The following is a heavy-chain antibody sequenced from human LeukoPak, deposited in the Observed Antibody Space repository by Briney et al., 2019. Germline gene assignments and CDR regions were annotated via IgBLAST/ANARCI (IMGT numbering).Heavy chain of an antibody. J-gene: IGHJ4*02. D-gene: IGHD4-17*01. CDR3: ARKAHRLYGTPFDY. CDR1: GGSFSGYY. V-gene: IGHV4-34*01. Sequence: SETLTLTCAVYGGSFSGYYWSWIRQPPGKGLEWIGEINHSGSTNYNPSLKSRVTISVDTSKNQFSLKLSSVTAADTAVYYCARKAHRLYGTPFDYWGQGTLVTVSS. CDR2: INHSGST.